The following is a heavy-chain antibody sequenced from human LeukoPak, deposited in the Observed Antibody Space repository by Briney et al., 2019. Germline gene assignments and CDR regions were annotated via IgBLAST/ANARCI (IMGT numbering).Heavy chain of an antibody. CDR2: MYTGGGR. Sequence: GGSLRLSCAASGFSVNNYYMSWVRQPPGKGLEWVSVMYTGGGRYYGDSVKGRFTISRDNSENTVFLQMNSLRVEDTTLYYCTRGQSYCGADCYSDWGQGTLVTVSS. D-gene: IGHD2-21*02. CDR3: TRGQSYCGADCYSD. V-gene: IGHV3-66*01. J-gene: IGHJ4*02. CDR1: GFSVNNYY.